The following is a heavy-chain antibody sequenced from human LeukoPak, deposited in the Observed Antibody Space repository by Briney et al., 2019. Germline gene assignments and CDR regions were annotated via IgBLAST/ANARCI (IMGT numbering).Heavy chain of an antibody. CDR1: GGTFSSYA. CDR2: IIPILGIA. CDR3: ARSYGQIYYYYGMDV. Sequence: ASVTVSCKASGGTFSSYAISWVRQAPGQGLEWMGRIIPILGIANYAQKFQGRVTITADKSTSTAYMELSSLRSEDTAVYYCARSYGQIYYYYGMDVWGQGTTVTVSS. J-gene: IGHJ6*02. D-gene: IGHD5-18*01. V-gene: IGHV1-69*04.